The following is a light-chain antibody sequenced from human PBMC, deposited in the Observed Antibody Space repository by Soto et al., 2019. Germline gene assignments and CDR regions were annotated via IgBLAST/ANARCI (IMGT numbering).Light chain of an antibody. Sequence: IVLTQSPGTLSLSPGERATLSCRGSQSVDSNYLAWYQQKPGQAPRLLIYGGSRRATGIPDRFNGGGSGTDFTLTISSLEPEDYAVYYCQQYSSGMFGQGTKVEI. CDR1: QSVDSNY. J-gene: IGKJ1*01. V-gene: IGKV3-20*01. CDR2: GGS. CDR3: QQYSSGM.